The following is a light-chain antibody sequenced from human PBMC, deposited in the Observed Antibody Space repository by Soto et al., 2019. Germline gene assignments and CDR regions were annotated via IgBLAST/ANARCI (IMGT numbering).Light chain of an antibody. CDR1: QSFNTW. Sequence: DVQMTPSPSSLSPSVGDRVTITCRASQSFNTWLAWYQQKPGKAPKLLIYKTSILESGVPSRFSGSGSGTEFTLTISSLQPEDSATYYCQQYNSYPYTFGQGTKVDIK. CDR2: KTS. J-gene: IGKJ2*01. V-gene: IGKV1-5*03. CDR3: QQYNSYPYT.